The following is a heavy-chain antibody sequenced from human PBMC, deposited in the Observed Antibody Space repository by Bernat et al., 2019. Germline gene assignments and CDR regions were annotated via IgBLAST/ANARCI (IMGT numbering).Heavy chain of an antibody. V-gene: IGHV1-46*01. J-gene: IGHJ4*02. CDR2: INPSGGST. CDR3: ATRGGDDSSGYPFDY. CDR1: GYTFTSYY. D-gene: IGHD3-22*01. Sequence: QVQLVQSRAEVKKPGASVKVSCKASGYTFTSYYMHWVRQAPGQGLEWMGIINPSGGSTSYAQKFQGRVTMTRDTSTSTVYMELSSLRSEDTAVYYCATRGGDDSSGYPFDYWGQGTLVTVSS.